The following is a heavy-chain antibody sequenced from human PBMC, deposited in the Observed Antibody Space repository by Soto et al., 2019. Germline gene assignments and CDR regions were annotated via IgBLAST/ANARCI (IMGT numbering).Heavy chain of an antibody. CDR1: GYTFSDFD. V-gene: IGHV1-8*01. D-gene: IGHD3-16*01. Sequence: ASVKVSCKASGYTFSDFDINWLRQASGQGPEWMGWTNAKSGDTFFAQRFQGKFNMTWDTSLSTAYMEVGSLTSDDTAIYYCARGNPFNYAGFDVWGQGTTVTVSS. CDR2: TNAKSGDT. CDR3: ARGNPFNYAGFDV. J-gene: IGHJ6*02.